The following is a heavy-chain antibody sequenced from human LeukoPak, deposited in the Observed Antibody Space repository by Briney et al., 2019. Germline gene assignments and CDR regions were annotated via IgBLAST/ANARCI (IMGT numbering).Heavy chain of an antibody. J-gene: IGHJ4*02. V-gene: IGHV4-30-2*01. CDR1: GGSISSGGYS. CDR3: ARFEYSSSGVFDY. CDR2: IYHSGST. D-gene: IGHD6-6*01. Sequence: SETLSLTCAVSGGSISSGGYSWSWIRQPPGKGLEWIGYIYHSGSTYYNPSLKSRVTISVDRSKNQFSLKLSSVTAADTAVYYCARFEYSSSGVFDYWGQGTLATVSS.